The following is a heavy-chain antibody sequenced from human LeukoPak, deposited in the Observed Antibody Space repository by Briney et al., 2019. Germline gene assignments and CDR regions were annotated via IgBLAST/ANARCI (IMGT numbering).Heavy chain of an antibody. Sequence: PGGSLRPSCAASGFTFSTYGMNWVRQAPGPGRPLVSAISGSGDITYYADSVKGRFTISRDNSRNTLYLQMNSLRAEDTAVYYCAKVYRGSLAELYWGQGTLVTVSS. CDR3: AKVYRGSLAELY. CDR1: GFTFSTYG. D-gene: IGHD6-19*01. CDR2: ISGSGDIT. V-gene: IGHV3-23*01. J-gene: IGHJ4*02.